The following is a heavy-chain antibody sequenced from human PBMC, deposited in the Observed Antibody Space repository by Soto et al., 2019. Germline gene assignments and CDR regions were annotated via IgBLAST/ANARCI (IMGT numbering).Heavy chain of an antibody. CDR1: GSTFSRYS. Sequence: AGGALRLSCAPPGSTFSRYSLPWVRQAPGKGLEWVSSISSSSSYIYYAESVKGRFTISRDKDKNSLYLQMNSLRAEETAVYYCGRFLEWFKDGMDVWGQGTTVTVSS. D-gene: IGHD3-3*01. CDR2: ISSSSSYI. CDR3: GRFLEWFKDGMDV. V-gene: IGHV3-21*01. J-gene: IGHJ6*02.